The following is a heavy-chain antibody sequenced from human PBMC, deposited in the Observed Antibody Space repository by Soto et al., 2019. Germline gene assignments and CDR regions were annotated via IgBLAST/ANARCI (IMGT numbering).Heavy chain of an antibody. CDR2: ISYDGSNK. CDR1: GFTFSSYA. J-gene: IGHJ4*02. D-gene: IGHD3-16*01. V-gene: IGHV3-30-3*01. Sequence: ESGGGVVQPGRSLRLSCAASGFTFSSYAMHWVRQAPGKGLEWVAVISYDGSNKYYADSVKGRFTISRDNSKNTLYLQMNSLRAEDTAVSYCAREFRGSSDYWGQGTLVTVSS. CDR3: AREFRGSSDY.